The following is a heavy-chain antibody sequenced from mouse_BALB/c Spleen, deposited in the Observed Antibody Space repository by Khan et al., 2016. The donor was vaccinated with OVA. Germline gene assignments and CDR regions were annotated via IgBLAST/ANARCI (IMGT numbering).Heavy chain of an antibody. Sequence: QVELVESGAELAKPGATVKLSCKASGYTFTTYWMHWVKQRPGQGLEWIGYINPTSGYTDYNEKFKDRATLSADTSSSPAYMQLSSLTSEDSADYYWTSDGIDYWGQGTTLTVSS. CDR1: GYTFTTYW. V-gene: IGHV1-7*01. CDR3: TSDGIDY. J-gene: IGHJ2*01. CDR2: INPTSGYT. D-gene: IGHD2-3*01.